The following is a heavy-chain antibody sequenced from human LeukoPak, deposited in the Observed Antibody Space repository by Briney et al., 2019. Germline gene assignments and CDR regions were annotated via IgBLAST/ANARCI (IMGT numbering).Heavy chain of an antibody. CDR2: ISYDGSNK. CDR1: GFTFSSYG. J-gene: IGHJ3*02. CDR3: AEVWQEFSSPPDAFDI. V-gene: IGHV3-30*18. Sequence: PGRSLRLSCAASGFTFSSYGMHWVRQAPGKGLEWVAVISYDGSNKYYADSVKGRFTISRDNSKNTLYLQMNSLRAEDTAVYYCAEVWQEFSSPPDAFDIWGQGTMVTVSS. D-gene: IGHD5-24*01.